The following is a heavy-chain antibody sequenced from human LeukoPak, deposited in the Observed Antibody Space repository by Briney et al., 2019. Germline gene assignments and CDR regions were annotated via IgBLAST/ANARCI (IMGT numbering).Heavy chain of an antibody. V-gene: IGHV3-30*02. Sequence: GGSLRLSCAASGFTFSSYGMHWVRQAPGKGLEWVAFIRYDGSNKYYADSVKGRFTISRDNSKNTLYLQMNSLRAEDTAVYYCARTLYDYVWGSYLTATQPHWYFDLWGRGTLVTVSS. D-gene: IGHD3-16*02. CDR1: GFTFSSYG. J-gene: IGHJ2*01. CDR2: IRYDGSNK. CDR3: ARTLYDYVWGSYLTATQPHWYFDL.